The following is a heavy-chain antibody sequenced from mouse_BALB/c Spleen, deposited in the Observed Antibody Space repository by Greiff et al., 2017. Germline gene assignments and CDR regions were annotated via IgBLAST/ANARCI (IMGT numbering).Heavy chain of an antibody. CDR3: ARIPTAVVVPYYDMDY. V-gene: IGHV2-2*02. CDR2: IWSGGST. CDR1: GFSLTSYG. Sequence: VMLVESGPGLVQPSQCLSITCTVSGFSLTSYGVHWVRQSPGKGLEWLGVIWSGGSTDYNATFISRLSISKDNTKSQVFFKMTSLQANDTAIYYCARIPTAVVVPYYDMDYWGQGTTVTVSS. D-gene: IGHD1-1*01. J-gene: IGHJ4*01.